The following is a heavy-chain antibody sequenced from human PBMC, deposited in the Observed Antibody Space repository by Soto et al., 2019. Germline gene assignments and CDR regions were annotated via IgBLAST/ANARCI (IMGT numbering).Heavy chain of an antibody. CDR2: IVPIFGTA. J-gene: IGHJ4*02. D-gene: IGHD5-12*01. CDR1: GDTFSSYA. V-gene: IGHV1-69*01. CDR3: ARDRKNRDGYNYRLFY. Sequence: QVQLVQSGAEVKKPGSSVKVSCKSSGDTFSSYAISWVRQAPGQGLEWMGGIVPIFGTARYAQYFQDRGTTTAYESTNTAYRELSSLRSQDTAVYYCARDRKNRDGYNYRLFYLGQGTLVAVSS.